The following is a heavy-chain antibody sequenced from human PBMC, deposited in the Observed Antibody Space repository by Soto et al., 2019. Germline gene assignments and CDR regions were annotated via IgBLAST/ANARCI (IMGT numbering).Heavy chain of an antibody. CDR3: ARACSSNSCYDVFDY. CDR2: IYTSGST. D-gene: IGHD2-2*01. CDR1: GGSISSYY. Sequence: SGGSISSYYWSWIRQPAGKGLEWIGRIYTSGSTNYNPSLKSRVTMSVDTSKNQFSLKLSSVTAADTAVYYCARACSSNSCYDVFDYWGQGTLVTVSS. V-gene: IGHV4-4*07. J-gene: IGHJ4*02.